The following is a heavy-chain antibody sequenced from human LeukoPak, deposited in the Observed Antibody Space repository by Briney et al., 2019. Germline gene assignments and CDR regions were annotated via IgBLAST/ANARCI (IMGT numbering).Heavy chain of an antibody. CDR2: ISGSGGST. CDR1: GFTFSSYA. Sequence: GGSLRLSCAASGFTFSSYAMSWVRQAPGKGLDWVSAISGSGGSTYYADSVKGRFTISRDNSKNTLYLQMNSLRAEDTAVYYCANPSYSSGWYYFDYWGQGALVTVSS. D-gene: IGHD6-19*01. J-gene: IGHJ4*02. CDR3: ANPSYSSGWYYFDY. V-gene: IGHV3-23*01.